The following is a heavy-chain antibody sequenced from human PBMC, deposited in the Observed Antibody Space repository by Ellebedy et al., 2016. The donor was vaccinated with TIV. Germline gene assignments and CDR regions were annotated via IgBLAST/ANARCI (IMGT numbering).Heavy chain of an antibody. D-gene: IGHD3-10*01. CDR2: INTHTGET. J-gene: IGHJ6*03. CDR3: ARDKAYSGSRTMDV. V-gene: IGHV1-3*04. Sequence: AASLKVSCKASGYTFTLYAIHWMRQAPGQGLEWMGWINTHTGETKYSEKLQGRVTFTRDTSATTAYMELSSLRSEDTAVYYCARDKAYSGSRTMDVWGKGTTVTVSS. CDR1: GYTFTLYA.